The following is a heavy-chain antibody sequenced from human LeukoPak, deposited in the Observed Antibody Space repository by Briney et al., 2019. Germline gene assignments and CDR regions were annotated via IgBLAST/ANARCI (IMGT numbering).Heavy chain of an antibody. Sequence: SETLSLTCTVSGGSISSSSYYWSWIRQPPGKGLEWIGYIYYSGSTNYNPSLKSRVTISVDTSKNQFSLKLSSVTAADTAVYYCARDQLVQGPYYYGMDVWGQGTTVTVSS. CDR3: ARDQLVQGPYYYGMDV. J-gene: IGHJ6*02. CDR2: IYYSGST. D-gene: IGHD6-6*01. V-gene: IGHV4-61*01. CDR1: GGSISSSSYY.